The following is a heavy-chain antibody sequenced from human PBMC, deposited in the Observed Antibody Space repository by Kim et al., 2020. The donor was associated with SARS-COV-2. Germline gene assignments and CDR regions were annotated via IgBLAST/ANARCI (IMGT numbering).Heavy chain of an antibody. V-gene: IGHV1-24*01. D-gene: IGHD6-19*01. CDR2: FDPEDGET. CDR3: ATGVAVAGTPSDYYYYYGMDV. CDR1: GYTLTELS. J-gene: IGHJ6*02. Sequence: ASVKVSCKVSGYTLTELSMHWVRQAPGKGLEWMGGFDPEDGETIYAQKFQGRVTVTEDTSTDTAYMELSSLRSEDTAVYYCATGVAVAGTPSDYYYYYGMDVWGQGTTVTVSS.